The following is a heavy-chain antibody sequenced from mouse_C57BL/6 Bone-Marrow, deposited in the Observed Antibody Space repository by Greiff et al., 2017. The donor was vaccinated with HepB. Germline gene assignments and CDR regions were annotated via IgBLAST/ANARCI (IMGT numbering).Heavy chain of an antibody. V-gene: IGHV5-6*01. CDR2: ISSGGSYT. CDR3: ARHWCYKGFAY. CDR1: GFTFSSYG. J-gene: IGHJ3*01. Sequence: EVKLMESGGDLVKPGGSLKLSCAASGFTFSSYGMSWVRQTQDKRLEWVATISSGGSYTYYPDSVKGRFTISRDNAKNTLYLQMSSLKSEDTAMYYCARHWCYKGFAYWGQGTLVTVSA. D-gene: IGHD1-1*02.